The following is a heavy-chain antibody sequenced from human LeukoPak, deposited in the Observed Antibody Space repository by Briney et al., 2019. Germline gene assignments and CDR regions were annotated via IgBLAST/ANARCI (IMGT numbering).Heavy chain of an antibody. CDR1: GDSISSYY. J-gene: IGHJ5*02. V-gene: IGHV4-59*01. CDR3: ARDRITMVRGVVISHWFDP. Sequence: SETLSLTCTVSGDSISSYYWSWIRQPPGKGLEWLGYIYYSGSTKYNPSLKGRFTISVDTSKNQFSLKLSSVTAADTAVYYCARDRITMVRGVVISHWFDPWGQGTLVTVSS. CDR2: IYYSGST. D-gene: IGHD3-10*01.